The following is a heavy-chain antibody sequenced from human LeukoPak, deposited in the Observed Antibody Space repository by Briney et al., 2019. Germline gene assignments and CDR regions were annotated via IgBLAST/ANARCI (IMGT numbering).Heavy chain of an antibody. J-gene: IGHJ4*02. V-gene: IGHV1-58*01. CDR1: GFTFTSSA. CDR2: IVVGSGNT. CDR3: AVIPRYYDSSGYSGGGVDY. D-gene: IGHD3-22*01. Sequence: GASVKVSCKASGFTFTSSAVQWVRQARGQRLEWIGWIVVGSGNTNYAQKFQERVTITRDMSTSTAYMELSSLRSEDTAVYYCAVIPRYYDSSGYSGGGVDYWGQGTLVTVSS.